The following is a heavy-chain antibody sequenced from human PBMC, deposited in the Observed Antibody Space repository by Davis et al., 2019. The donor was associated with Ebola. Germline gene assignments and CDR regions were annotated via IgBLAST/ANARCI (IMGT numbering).Heavy chain of an antibody. Sequence: GESLKISCAASGFTLSNYWMTWVRQAPGKGLEWVANIKQDGSAKPYVGSVKGRFTISRDNTKNSLYLQMDSLRAEDTAVYYCTRHINWAFDYWGQGTLVTVSS. D-gene: IGHD1-1*01. J-gene: IGHJ4*01. CDR1: GFTLSNYW. V-gene: IGHV3-7*01. CDR2: IKQDGSAK. CDR3: TRHINWAFDY.